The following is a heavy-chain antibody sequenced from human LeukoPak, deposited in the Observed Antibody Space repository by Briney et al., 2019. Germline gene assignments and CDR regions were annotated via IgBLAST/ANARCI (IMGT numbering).Heavy chain of an antibody. D-gene: IGHD3-3*01. CDR2: IIPIFGTA. V-gene: IGHV1-69*13. CDR1: GGTFSSYA. Sequence: SVKVSCKASGGTFSSYAISWVRQAPGQGLEWMGGIIPIFGTANYAQKFQGRVTITADESTSTAYMELSSLRSEDTAVYYCARTYLTYYDFWSGYYLDYWGQGTLVTVSS. J-gene: IGHJ4*02. CDR3: ARTYLTYYDFWSGYYLDY.